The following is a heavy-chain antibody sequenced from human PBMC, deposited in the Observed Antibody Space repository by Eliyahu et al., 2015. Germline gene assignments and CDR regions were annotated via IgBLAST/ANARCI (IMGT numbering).Heavy chain of an antibody. V-gene: IGHV1-2*02. D-gene: IGHD6-19*01. CDR2: INPXSXDT. Sequence: QVQLVQSGAEVKKPGAXVKVXCKASAYPFTGYFIHWVRQAPGQGXDWMGGINPXSXDTXXSQKXQGXVTMTRDTSVSTAYMELSGLRSDDTAVYYCARESGSSGAFDYWGQGTLVTVSS. J-gene: IGHJ4*02. CDR3: ARESGSSGAFDY. CDR1: AYPFTGYF.